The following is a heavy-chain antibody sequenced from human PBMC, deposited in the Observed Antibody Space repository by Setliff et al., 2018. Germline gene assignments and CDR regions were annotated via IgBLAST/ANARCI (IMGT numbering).Heavy chain of an antibody. J-gene: IGHJ4*02. CDR1: GGTFSSYA. D-gene: IGHD3-22*01. CDR3: ARDRDSSGYPYYFDY. Sequence: ASVKVSCKASGGTFSSYAISWVRQAPGQGLEWMGRINPSSGATIYAQKFQGWVTMTRDTSISTAYMELSRLRSDDTAVYYCARDRDSSGYPYYFDYWGQGTLVTVSS. CDR2: INPSSGAT. V-gene: IGHV1-2*04.